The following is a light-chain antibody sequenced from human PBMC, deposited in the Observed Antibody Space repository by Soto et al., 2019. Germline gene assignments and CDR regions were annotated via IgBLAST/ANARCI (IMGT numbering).Light chain of an antibody. CDR3: QVWDSSSEHVV. CDR1: NIGTRG. V-gene: IGLV3-21*04. CDR2: FDT. Sequence: SYELTQPPSVSVAPEKTARITCEGNNIGTRGVHWYQQKSGQAPVLVIYFDTDRPSGIPERFSGSNSGNTATLTISSVEAGDEADYYCQVWDSSSEHVVFGGGTKVTVL. J-gene: IGLJ2*01.